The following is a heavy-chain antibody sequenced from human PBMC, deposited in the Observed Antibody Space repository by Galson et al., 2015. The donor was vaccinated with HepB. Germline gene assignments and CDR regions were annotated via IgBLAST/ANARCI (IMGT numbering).Heavy chain of an antibody. CDR2: TYYRSKWYN. CDR1: GDSVSSNSAS. CDR3: ASQDGHI. Sequence: CAISGDSVSSNSASWNWIRQSPSRGLEWLGRTYYRSKWYNDYAVSVKSRITINPDTSKNQFSLQLKSVTHEDTAVYYCASQDGHIWGQGTLVTVSA. J-gene: IGHJ4*02. D-gene: IGHD4-17*01. V-gene: IGHV6-1*01.